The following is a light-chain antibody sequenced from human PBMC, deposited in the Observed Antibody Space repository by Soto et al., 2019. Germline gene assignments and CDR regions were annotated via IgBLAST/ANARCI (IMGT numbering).Light chain of an antibody. V-gene: IGLV1-40*01. Sequence: QSVLTQPPSVSGAPGQRVTISCTGNSSKLGAGYDVHWYQQLPGAAPKLVIFGNRNRPSEVPERFSDSKSGTSASLAITGLQTEDEADYYCQAYDYSLTASVFGGGTKLTVL. CDR3: QAYDYSLTASV. J-gene: IGLJ3*02. CDR2: GNR. CDR1: SSKLGAGYD.